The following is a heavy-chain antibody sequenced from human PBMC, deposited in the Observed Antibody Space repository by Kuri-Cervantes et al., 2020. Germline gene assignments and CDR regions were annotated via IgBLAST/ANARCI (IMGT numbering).Heavy chain of an antibody. V-gene: IGHV3-7*01. CDR3: ARAGWGLSGYHHYYYGMDV. CDR2: IKQDGSEK. J-gene: IGHJ6*02. CDR1: GFTLSSYW. Sequence: GESLKISCSASGFTLSSYWMSWVRQAPGKGLEWVANIKQDGSEKYYVDSVKGRFTISSDNAKNSLYLQMNSLRAEDTAVYYCARAGWGLSGYHHYYYGMDVWGQGTTVTVSS. D-gene: IGHD5-12*01.